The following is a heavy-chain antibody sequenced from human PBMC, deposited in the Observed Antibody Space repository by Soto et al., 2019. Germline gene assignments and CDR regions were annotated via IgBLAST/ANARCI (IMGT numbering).Heavy chain of an antibody. V-gene: IGHV2-5*02. D-gene: IGHD3-9*01. Sequence: QITLKESGPTLVKPTQTLTLTCSFSGFSLSTSGVGVGWIRQPPGKALEWLAVIYADDDKRYNPSLKRRLTIAKDTSKTQVVLTMTKMDPVDTGTYDWAHRRMNYDIMTGYYQKCFDPWGQGTMVTVSS. CDR1: GFSLSTSGVG. J-gene: IGHJ5*02. CDR3: AHRRMNYDIMTGYYQKCFDP. CDR2: IYADDDK.